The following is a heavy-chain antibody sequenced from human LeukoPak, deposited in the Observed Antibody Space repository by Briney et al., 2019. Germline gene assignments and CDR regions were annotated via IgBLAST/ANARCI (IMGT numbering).Heavy chain of an antibody. V-gene: IGHV3-30*03. CDR3: TTTPRGIG. CDR1: GFIFSTYG. Sequence: GGSLRLSCAASGFIFSTYGMHWVRQAPGKGLEWVAVISYDGSNKYYADSVKGRFTISRDDSKNTLFLQMNSLRPEDTAVYYCTTTPRGIGWGQGTLVTVSS. D-gene: IGHD4-23*01. J-gene: IGHJ4*02. CDR2: ISYDGSNK.